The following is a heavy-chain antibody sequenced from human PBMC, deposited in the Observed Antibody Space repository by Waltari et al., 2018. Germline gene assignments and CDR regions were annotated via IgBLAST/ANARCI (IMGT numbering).Heavy chain of an antibody. CDR2: VYYAGTT. CDR1: GYALNSGFY. Sequence: QLQLKESGPGLLKASETLSLTCDVSGYALNSGFYWGWIRQSPGKGLEWIATVYYAGTTFYDPSLVSRATTTMDTAKNQFSLTLESVTAADTAVYYCMRQVLGYCTSAACRRLESWGQGTLVTVSP. J-gene: IGHJ4*02. V-gene: IGHV4-38-2*01. D-gene: IGHD2-8*01. CDR3: MRQVLGYCTSAACRRLES.